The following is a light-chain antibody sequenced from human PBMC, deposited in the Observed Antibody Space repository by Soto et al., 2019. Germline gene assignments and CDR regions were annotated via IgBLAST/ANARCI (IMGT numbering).Light chain of an antibody. Sequence: QTVVTQEPSFSVSPGGTVTLTCGLNSGSVSTSYYPSWYQQTPGQAPRTLIYNTDTRSSGVPDRFSGSILGNKAALTITGAQADDGSDYYCVLYMGSGISVFGGGTKLTVL. CDR1: SGSVSTSYY. CDR3: VLYMGSGISV. V-gene: IGLV8-61*01. CDR2: NTD. J-gene: IGLJ2*01.